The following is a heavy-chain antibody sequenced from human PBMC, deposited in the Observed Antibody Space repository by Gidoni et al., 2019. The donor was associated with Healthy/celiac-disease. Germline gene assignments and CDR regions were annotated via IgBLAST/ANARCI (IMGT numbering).Heavy chain of an antibody. Sequence: EVQLVESGGGLVQPGGSLRLSCAASGFTVSSNYMSWVRQAPGKGLEWVSVIYSGGSTYYADSVKGRFTISRHNSKNTLYLQMNSLRAEDTAVYYCARAGTSYYGSRMDVWGKGTTVTVSS. CDR1: GFTVSSNY. J-gene: IGHJ6*04. CDR3: ARAGTSYYGSRMDV. D-gene: IGHD3-10*01. CDR2: IYSGGST. V-gene: IGHV3-53*04.